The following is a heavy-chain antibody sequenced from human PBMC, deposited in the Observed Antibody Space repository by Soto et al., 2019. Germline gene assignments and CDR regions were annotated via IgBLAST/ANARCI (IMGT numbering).Heavy chain of an antibody. CDR1: GGSVSSGSYY. D-gene: IGHD2-2*01. V-gene: IGHV4-61*01. CDR2: IYYSGST. CDR3: ARSHMPPDWYFDL. Sequence: QVQLQESGPGLVKPSETLSLTCTVSGGSVSSGSYYWSWIRQPPGKGLEWNGYIYYSGSTNYNPSLKSRVTISVDTSKNQFSLKLSPVTAADTAVYYCARSHMPPDWYFDLWGRGTLVTVSS. J-gene: IGHJ2*01.